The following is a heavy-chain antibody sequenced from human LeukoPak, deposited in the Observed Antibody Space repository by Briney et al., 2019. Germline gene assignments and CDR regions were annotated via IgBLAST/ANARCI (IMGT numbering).Heavy chain of an antibody. J-gene: IGHJ4*02. Sequence: SETLSLTCSVSGDSFSSYSWNWIRQPAGKRLEWIGRMYTSGSTNYNPSLKSRVTMSVDTSKNQFSLKLSSVTAADTAVYYCATVASGWYPDYWGQGTLVTVSS. CDR2: MYTSGST. V-gene: IGHV4-4*07. D-gene: IGHD6-19*01. CDR3: ATVASGWYPDY. CDR1: GDSFSSYS.